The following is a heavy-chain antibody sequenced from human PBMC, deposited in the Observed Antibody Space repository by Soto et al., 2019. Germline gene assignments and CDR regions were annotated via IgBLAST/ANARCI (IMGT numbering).Heavy chain of an antibody. J-gene: IGHJ6*02. V-gene: IGHV4-59*01. CDR2: LYYTGST. CDR1: GGSISDFY. Sequence: LSLTCNVSGGSISDFYWSWIRQSPGKRLEWIGYLYYTGSTNYSPALKSRVTISLDTSKNQFSLKVRSVTAADTAVYYCARGGGYDFRSSQAPPIDVWGQGTTVTVSS. D-gene: IGHD3-3*01. CDR3: ARGGGYDFRSSQAPPIDV.